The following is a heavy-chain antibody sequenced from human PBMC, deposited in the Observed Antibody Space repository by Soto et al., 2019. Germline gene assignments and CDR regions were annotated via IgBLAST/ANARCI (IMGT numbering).Heavy chain of an antibody. V-gene: IGHV3-74*02. J-gene: IGHJ4*02. CDR3: IRASGVAGTGEYF. CDR1: GFDFSTYW. CDR2: ISGGGGT. Sequence: EVQLVESGGGLVQPGGSLRLSCAASGFDFSTYWMHWVRQAPGKGLVWVSRISGGGGTTYADSVEGRFTISRDNANNIVYLQMNSLTEEYTAMYYCIRASGVAGTGEYFWGQGPLVTVSS. D-gene: IGHD6-19*01.